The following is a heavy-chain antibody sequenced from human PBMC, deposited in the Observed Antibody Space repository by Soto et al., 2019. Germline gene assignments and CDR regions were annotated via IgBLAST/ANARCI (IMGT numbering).Heavy chain of an antibody. CDR3: ARALYGDYLYYYGMDV. J-gene: IGHJ6*02. CDR2: ISAYNGNT. Sequence: QVQLVQSGAEVKKPGASVKVSCKASGYTFTSYGISWVRQAPGQGLEWMGWISAYNGNTNYAQKLQGRVTTTTDTSTSTAYMELRSLRSDDTAVYYCARALYGDYLYYYGMDVWGQGTTVTVSS. V-gene: IGHV1-18*01. CDR1: GYTFTSYG. D-gene: IGHD4-17*01.